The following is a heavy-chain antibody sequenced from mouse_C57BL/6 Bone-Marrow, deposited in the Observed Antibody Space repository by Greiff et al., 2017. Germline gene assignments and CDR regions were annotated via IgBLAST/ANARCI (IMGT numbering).Heavy chain of an antibody. J-gene: IGHJ1*03. CDR1: GYTFTSYW. V-gene: IGHV1-64*01. CDR3: ARYYYSNYWYFDV. Sequence: QVQLQQPGAELVKPGASVKLSCTASGYTFTSYWMHWVQQRPGQGLEWIGMIHPNSGSTNYNEKFKGKATLTVDKSSSTAYMQLSSLTSEDSAVYYCARYYYSNYWYFDVWGTGTTVTVSS. CDR2: IHPNSGST. D-gene: IGHD2-5*01.